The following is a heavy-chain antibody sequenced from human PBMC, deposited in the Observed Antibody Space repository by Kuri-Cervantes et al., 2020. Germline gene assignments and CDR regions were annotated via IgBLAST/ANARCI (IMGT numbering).Heavy chain of an antibody. D-gene: IGHD1-26*01. J-gene: IGHJ6*02. Sequence: GGSLRLSCAASGFTFSSYGMHWVRQAPGKGLEWVAVISYDGSNKYYADSVKGRFTISRDNSKNTLYLQMNSLRAEDTAVYYCAKLLVGAYYYYGMDVWGQGTTVTVSS. CDR1: GFTFSSYG. CDR2: ISYDGSNK. CDR3: AKLLVGAYYYYGMDV. V-gene: IGHV3-30*18.